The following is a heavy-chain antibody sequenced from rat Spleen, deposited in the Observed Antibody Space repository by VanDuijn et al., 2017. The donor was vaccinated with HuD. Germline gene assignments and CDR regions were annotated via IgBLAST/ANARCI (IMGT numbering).Heavy chain of an antibody. CDR1: GFTFSNYY. Sequence: EVQLVESGGGLVQPGRSMKLSCAASGFTFSNYYMAWVRQAPTKGLEWVASITTCGDNTYYRDSVKGLFTISRDNEKSTLYLQMDSPRSEDTATYYCARHGGYYCGYYVMDAWGQGASVTVSS. CDR3: ARHGGYYCGYYVMDA. CDR2: ITTCGDNT. J-gene: IGHJ4*01. V-gene: IGHV5-25*01. D-gene: IGHD1-1*01.